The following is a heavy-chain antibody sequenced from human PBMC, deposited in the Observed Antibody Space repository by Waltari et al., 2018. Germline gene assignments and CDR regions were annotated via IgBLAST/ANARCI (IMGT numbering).Heavy chain of an antibody. J-gene: IGHJ4*02. CDR2: IKPDGSQT. CDR1: GSLLGNYC. Sequence: EVQLVESGGGLVQPGGSLRLSGLASGSLLGNYCMPWVRQAPGKGLEWVAHIKPDGSQTDYVDAVKGRFAISRDNARNSLYLQMNSLRADDTAIYYCARDPARRADYWGQGSLVTVSS. V-gene: IGHV3-7*01. CDR3: ARDPARRADY.